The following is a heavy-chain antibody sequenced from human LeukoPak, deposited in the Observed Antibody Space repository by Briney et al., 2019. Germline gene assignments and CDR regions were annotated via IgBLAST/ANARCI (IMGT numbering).Heavy chain of an antibody. Sequence: GGSLRLSCAASGFSFSDYYMSWIRQAPGKGLEWVSAITGSSGNTYYADSVKGRFTISRDNSKNTLFLQMSSLRAEDTAVYYCAKWERVVVTATLDSWGQGTLVTVSS. CDR2: ITGSSGNT. D-gene: IGHD2-15*01. CDR1: GFSFSDYY. CDR3: AKWERVVVTATLDS. V-gene: IGHV3-23*01. J-gene: IGHJ4*02.